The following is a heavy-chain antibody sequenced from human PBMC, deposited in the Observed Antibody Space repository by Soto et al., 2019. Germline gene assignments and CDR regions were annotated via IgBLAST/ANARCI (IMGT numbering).Heavy chain of an antibody. V-gene: IGHV4-31*02. Sequence: TSETVSLTXTVSGGSISSGGYYWSWIRQHPGKGLEWIGYIYHSGSTYYNPSLKSRVTISVDTSKNQFSLKLSSVTAADTAVYYCASLSRTKTYGGYYYYGMDVWGQGTTVTVSS. CDR2: IYHSGST. J-gene: IGHJ6*02. CDR3: ASLSRTKTYGGYYYYGMDV. D-gene: IGHD2-2*01. CDR1: GGSISSGGYY.